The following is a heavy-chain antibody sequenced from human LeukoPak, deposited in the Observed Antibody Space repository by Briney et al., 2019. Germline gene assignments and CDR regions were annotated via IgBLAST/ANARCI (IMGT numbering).Heavy chain of an antibody. V-gene: IGHV4-31*03. CDR3: AREQRSGYLNWFDP. J-gene: IGHJ5*02. D-gene: IGHD3-3*01. Sequence: SETLSLTCTVFGGSISSGGYYWSWIRQHPGKGLEWIGYIYYSGSTYYNPSLKSRVTISVDTSKNQFSLKLSSVTAADTAVYYCAREQRSGYLNWFDPWGQGTLVTVSS. CDR2: IYYSGST. CDR1: GGSISSGGYY.